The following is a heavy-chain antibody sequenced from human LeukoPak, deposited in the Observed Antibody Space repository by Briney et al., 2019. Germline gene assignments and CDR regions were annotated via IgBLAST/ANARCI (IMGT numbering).Heavy chain of an antibody. Sequence: PGGSLRLSCAASGFTFSSYWMSWVRQAPGKGLEWVANIKEDASEKYYVDSVKGRFTISRDNARNSLYLQMNSLSAEDTAVYYCARGSLIAVAPGDYWGQGTLVTVSS. J-gene: IGHJ4*02. CDR1: GFTFSSYW. V-gene: IGHV3-7*01. D-gene: IGHD6-19*01. CDR2: IKEDASEK. CDR3: ARGSLIAVAPGDY.